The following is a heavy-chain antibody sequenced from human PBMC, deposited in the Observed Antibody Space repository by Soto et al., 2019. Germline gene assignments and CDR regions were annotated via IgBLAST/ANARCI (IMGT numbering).Heavy chain of an antibody. J-gene: IGHJ4*02. Sequence: SETLSLTCAVSGGSISSGGYSWSWIRQPPGKGLEWIGYIYHSGSTYYNPSLKSRVTISVDRSKNQFSLKLSSVTAADTAVYYCARGYGLTGYYYFDYWGQGTLVTVSS. CDR2: IYHSGST. CDR1: GGSISSGGYS. CDR3: ARGYGLTGYYYFDY. D-gene: IGHD3-9*01. V-gene: IGHV4-30-2*01.